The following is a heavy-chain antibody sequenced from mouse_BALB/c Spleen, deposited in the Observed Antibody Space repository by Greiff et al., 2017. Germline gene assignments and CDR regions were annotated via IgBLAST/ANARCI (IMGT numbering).Heavy chain of an antibody. D-gene: IGHD2-14*01. Sequence: VMLVESGPGLVAPSQSLSITCTVSGFSLTSYGVHWVRQPPGKGLEWLGVIWAGGSTNYNSALMSRLSISKDNSKSQVFLKMNSLQTDDTAMYYCARDRGYYGYDADAMDYWGQGTSVTVSS. V-gene: IGHV2-9*02. CDR2: IWAGGST. J-gene: IGHJ4*01. CDR1: GFSLTSYG. CDR3: ARDRGYYGYDADAMDY.